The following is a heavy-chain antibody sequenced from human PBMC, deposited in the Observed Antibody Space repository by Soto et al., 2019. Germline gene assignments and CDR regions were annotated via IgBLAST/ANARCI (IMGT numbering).Heavy chain of an antibody. D-gene: IGHD3-3*01. Sequence: QVQLQESGPGLVKPSETLSLTCTVSGGSISSYYWSWIRQPPGKGLEWIGYIYYSGSTNYNPSLKSRVTISVDTSKNQFSLKLSSVTAADTAVYYCARRHNYDFLYYYYYMDVWGKGTTVTVSS. CDR2: IYYSGST. CDR1: GGSISSYY. J-gene: IGHJ6*03. V-gene: IGHV4-59*01. CDR3: ARRHNYDFLYYYYYMDV.